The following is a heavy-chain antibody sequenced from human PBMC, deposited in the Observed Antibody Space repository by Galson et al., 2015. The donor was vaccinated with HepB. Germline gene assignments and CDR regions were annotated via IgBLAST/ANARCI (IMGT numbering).Heavy chain of an antibody. Sequence: SLRLSCAASGFAFSYYAMSWVRQAPGKGLEWVSAITPSGDHTFSADSMKSRFTISRDNSWNTLFLHMNSLRADDTAIYFCAKVFPEKTSGWYRQALYYFDSWGQGTRVTVSS. CDR3: AKVFPEKTSGWYRQALYYFDS. D-gene: IGHD6-19*01. CDR2: ITPSGDHT. CDR1: GFAFSYYA. V-gene: IGHV3-23*01. J-gene: IGHJ4*02.